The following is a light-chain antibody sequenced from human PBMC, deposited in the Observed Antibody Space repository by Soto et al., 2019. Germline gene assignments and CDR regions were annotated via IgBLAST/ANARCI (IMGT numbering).Light chain of an antibody. CDR2: DVS. Sequence: EIVLTQSPATLSLSPGERATLSCRASQSVSNYLGWYQQKSGQAPRLLISDVSKRATGIPARFSGSGSGTDFTLTISSLEPEDFAVYYCQHRVNWPTFGGGTKVDIK. V-gene: IGKV3-11*01. CDR1: QSVSNY. CDR3: QHRVNWPT. J-gene: IGKJ4*01.